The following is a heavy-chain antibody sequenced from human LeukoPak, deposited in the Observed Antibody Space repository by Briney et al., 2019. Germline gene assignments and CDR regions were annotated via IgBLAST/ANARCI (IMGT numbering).Heavy chain of an antibody. J-gene: IGHJ4*02. CDR2: IKSDGSN. Sequence: GGSLRLSCAASGFTFSSYWMHWVRQAPGKGLVWVSRIKSDGSNYYADSVKGRFTIFRDNAKNTLYLQMNSLRAEDTAVYYCAREGAKRGYSGYDAMYWGQGTLVIVSS. CDR3: AREGAKRGYSGYDAMY. CDR1: GFTFSSYW. V-gene: IGHV3-74*01. D-gene: IGHD5-12*01.